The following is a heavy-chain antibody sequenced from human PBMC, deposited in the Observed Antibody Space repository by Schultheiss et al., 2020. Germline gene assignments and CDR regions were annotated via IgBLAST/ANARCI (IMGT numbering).Heavy chain of an antibody. J-gene: IGHJ4*02. CDR3: ARGRQWEIRYYFDY. Sequence: GESLKISCAASGFTFSSYAMHWVRQAPCKGLEWVAVISYDGSNKYYADSVKGRFTISRDNSKNTLYLQMNSLRAEDTAVYYCARGRQWEIRYYFDYWGQGTLVPSPQ. CDR2: ISYDGSNK. V-gene: IGHV3-30-3*01. D-gene: IGHD1-26*01. CDR1: GFTFSSYA.